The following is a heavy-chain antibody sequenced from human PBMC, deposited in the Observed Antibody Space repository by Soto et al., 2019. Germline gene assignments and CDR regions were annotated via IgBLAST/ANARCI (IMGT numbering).Heavy chain of an antibody. CDR2: IYYSGST. V-gene: IGHV4-31*03. CDR1: GGSISSGGYY. Sequence: SETLSLTCTVSGGSISSGGYYWSWIRQHPGKGLEWIGYIYYSGSTYYNPSLKSRVTISVDTSKNQFSLKLSSVTAADTAVYYCARDQHWNYGNWFDPWGQGTLVTVSS. CDR3: ARDQHWNYGNWFDP. J-gene: IGHJ5*02. D-gene: IGHD1-7*01.